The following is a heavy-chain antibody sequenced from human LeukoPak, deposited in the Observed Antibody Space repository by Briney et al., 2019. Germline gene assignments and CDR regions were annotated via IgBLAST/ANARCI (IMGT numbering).Heavy chain of an antibody. CDR3: AREAVAGQHFDY. J-gene: IGHJ4*02. Sequence: KPSETLSLTCTVSGGSISTYYWSWIRQPPGKGLEWIGYIHYSGISNHNPSLNSRVTISVDTSNNQFSLKLRSVTAADTAVYYCAREAVAGQHFDYWGQGALVTVSS. CDR1: GGSISTYY. CDR2: IHYSGIS. D-gene: IGHD6-19*01. V-gene: IGHV4-59*01.